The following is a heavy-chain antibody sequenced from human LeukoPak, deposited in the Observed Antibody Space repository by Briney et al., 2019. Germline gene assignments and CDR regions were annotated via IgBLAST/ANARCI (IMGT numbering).Heavy chain of an antibody. CDR3: AREGYYYDSSGGMGVPFDY. V-gene: IGHV4-4*09. CDR2: IYTSGST. J-gene: IGHJ4*02. Sequence: PSETLSLTCTVSGGSISSYYWSWLRQPPGKGLEWLGYIYTSGSTNYNPSLKSRVTISVDTSKNQFSLKLSSVTAADTAVYYCAREGYYYDSSGGMGVPFDYWGQGTLVTVSS. CDR1: GGSISSYY. D-gene: IGHD3-22*01.